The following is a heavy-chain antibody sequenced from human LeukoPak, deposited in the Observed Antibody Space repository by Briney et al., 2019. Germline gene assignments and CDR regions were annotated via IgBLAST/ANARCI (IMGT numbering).Heavy chain of an antibody. CDR1: GYTFTSYG. J-gene: IGHJ6*02. CDR2: ISAYNGNT. Sequence: ASVEVSCKASGYTFTSYGISWVRQAPGQGLEWMGWISAYNGNTNYAQKLQGRVTMTTDTSTSTAYMELRSLRSDDTAVYYCAREPRGAQFGYYYYGMDVWGQGTTVTVSS. D-gene: IGHD1-26*01. V-gene: IGHV1-18*01. CDR3: AREPRGAQFGYYYYGMDV.